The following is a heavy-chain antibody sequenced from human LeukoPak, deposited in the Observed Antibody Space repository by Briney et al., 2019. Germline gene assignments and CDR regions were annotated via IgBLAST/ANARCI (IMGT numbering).Heavy chain of an antibody. Sequence: ASVKVSCKASGYTFNGYYMHWVRQAPGQGLEWMGWINPNSGGTNYAQKFQGRVTMTRDTSISTAYMELSRLRSDDTAVYYCARGTPIGYCSGGSCQDAFDIWGQGTMVTVSS. CDR1: GYTFNGYY. V-gene: IGHV1-2*02. CDR3: ARGTPIGYCSGGSCQDAFDI. J-gene: IGHJ3*02. CDR2: INPNSGGT. D-gene: IGHD2-15*01.